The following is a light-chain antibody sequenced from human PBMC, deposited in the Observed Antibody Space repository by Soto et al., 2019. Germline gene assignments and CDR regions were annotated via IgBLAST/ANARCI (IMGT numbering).Light chain of an antibody. J-gene: IGLJ1*01. Sequence: QSALTQPPSASGSPGQSVTISCTVTSSAVGGYNYVSWYQQHPGKAPKLMIYEVSKRPSGVPDRFSGSKSGNTASLTVSGLQAEDEADYYCSSYAGSNWWVFGTGTKVTVL. CDR1: SSAVGGYNY. CDR3: SSYAGSNWWV. V-gene: IGLV2-8*01. CDR2: EVS.